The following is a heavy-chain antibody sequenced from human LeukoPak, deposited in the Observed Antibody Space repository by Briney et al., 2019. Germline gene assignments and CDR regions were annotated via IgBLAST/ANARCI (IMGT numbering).Heavy chain of an antibody. CDR2: ISGGGGST. Sequence: PGGSLRLSCAASGFTFSSYAMSWVRQAPGKGLEWVSAISGGGGSTYYADSMKGRFTISRDNSKNTLYLQMNSLRAEDTAVYYCARVRTVTPYYGMDVWGQGTTVTVSS. CDR1: GFTFSSYA. J-gene: IGHJ6*02. V-gene: IGHV3-23*01. CDR3: ARVRTVTPYYGMDV. D-gene: IGHD4-17*01.